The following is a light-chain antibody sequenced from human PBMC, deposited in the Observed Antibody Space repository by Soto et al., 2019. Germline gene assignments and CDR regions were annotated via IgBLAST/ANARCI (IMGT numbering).Light chain of an antibody. J-gene: IGKJ2*01. CDR2: KAS. CDR1: QSISNW. CDR3: QQYNSYSYT. V-gene: IGKV1-5*03. Sequence: DIQMTQSPSTLSASVGDRVTITCRASQSISNWLAWYQQKPGKAPKVLIYKASSLESGVPSRFSGSGSGTEFTLTISSLQPDDFATYYCQQYNSYSYTFGQGTKLEL.